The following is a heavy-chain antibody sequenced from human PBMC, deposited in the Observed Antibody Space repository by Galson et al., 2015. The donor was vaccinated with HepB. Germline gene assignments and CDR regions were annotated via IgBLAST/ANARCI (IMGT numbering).Heavy chain of an antibody. CDR1: GYKLTNYG. CDR2: INSYNGNT. V-gene: IGHV1-18*01. Sequence: SVKVSCKASGYKLTNYGINWVRQAPGQGLEWMGWINSYNGNTDYAQKFQGRVTMTTDTSTSTAHMELRSLRSDDTAVYYCARDHTVTTKNWFDPWGQGTLVTVSS. J-gene: IGHJ5*02. D-gene: IGHD4-17*01. CDR3: ARDHTVTTKNWFDP.